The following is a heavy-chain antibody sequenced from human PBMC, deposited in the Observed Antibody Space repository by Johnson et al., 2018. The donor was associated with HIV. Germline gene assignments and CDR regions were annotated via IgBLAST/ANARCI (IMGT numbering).Heavy chain of an antibody. CDR1: GFTFSSYA. CDR2: ISYDGSTK. V-gene: IGHV3-30*04. CDR3: AKGISSLDAFDI. J-gene: IGHJ3*02. D-gene: IGHD2-21*01. Sequence: QVQLVESGGGVVQPGRSLRLSCAASGFTFSSYAMHWVRQAPGKGLEWVAVISYDGSTKYYADSVKGRFTISRDNSKNTLYVQMNSLRAEDTAVYYCAKGISSLDAFDIWGQGTMVTVSS.